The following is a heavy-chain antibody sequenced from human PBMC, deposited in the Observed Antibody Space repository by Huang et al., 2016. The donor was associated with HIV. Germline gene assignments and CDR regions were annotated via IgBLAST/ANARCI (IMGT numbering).Heavy chain of an antibody. Sequence: QVQLVQFGSELRKPGASVKISCKASGYTFTTYSLIWVRQAPGQGLEWMGWSNTKTGKARYAQCFTGRFVFSVDTTVSTAYLQISSRKTDDTAKYFCARYRLTGTFLDSWGQGTQVTVSS. CDR3: ARYRLTGTFLDS. CDR1: GYTFTTYS. D-gene: IGHD3-9*01. V-gene: IGHV7-4-1*02. J-gene: IGHJ4*02. CDR2: SNTKTGKA.